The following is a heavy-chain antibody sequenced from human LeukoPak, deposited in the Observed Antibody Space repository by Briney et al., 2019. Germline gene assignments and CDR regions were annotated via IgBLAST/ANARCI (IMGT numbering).Heavy chain of an antibody. V-gene: IGHV3-7*01. CDR1: GFTFSTYW. CDR2: MRRDGNEI. Sequence: GGSLRLSCSASGFTFSTYWMSWVRQAPGKGLEWVANMRRDGNEIYYLDSVRGRFTISRDNSKNTLYLQMNSLRAEDTAVYYCARDPQYSSSWYGWYFDLWGRGTLVTVSS. J-gene: IGHJ2*01. CDR3: ARDPQYSSSWYGWYFDL. D-gene: IGHD6-13*01.